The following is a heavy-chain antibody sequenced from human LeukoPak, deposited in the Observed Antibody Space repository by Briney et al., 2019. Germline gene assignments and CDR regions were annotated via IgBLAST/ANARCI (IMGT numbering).Heavy chain of an antibody. CDR3: ARSPLLSYMDV. CDR2: IYYSGST. J-gene: IGHJ6*03. Sequence: SETLSLTCTVSGGSISGYYWSWIRQPPGKGLEWIGYIYYSGSTNYNPSLRSRVTISVDTSKNQFSLKLTSVTAADTAVYSCARSPLLSYMDVWGKGTTVTVSS. V-gene: IGHV4-59*01. CDR1: GGSISGYY. D-gene: IGHD3-10*01.